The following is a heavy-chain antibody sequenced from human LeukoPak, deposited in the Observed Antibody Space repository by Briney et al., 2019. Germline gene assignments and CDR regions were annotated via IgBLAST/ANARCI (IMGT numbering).Heavy chain of an antibody. Sequence: ASVKVSCKASGYTFTSYGISWVRQAPGQGLEWMGWISAYKGNTNYAQKLQGRVTMTTDTSTSTAYMELRSLRSDDTAVYYCARLVGYGSGSYYSSRIRNYFDYWGQGTLVTVSS. J-gene: IGHJ4*02. D-gene: IGHD3-10*01. CDR3: ARLVGYGSGSYYSSRIRNYFDY. V-gene: IGHV1-18*01. CDR2: ISAYKGNT. CDR1: GYTFTSYG.